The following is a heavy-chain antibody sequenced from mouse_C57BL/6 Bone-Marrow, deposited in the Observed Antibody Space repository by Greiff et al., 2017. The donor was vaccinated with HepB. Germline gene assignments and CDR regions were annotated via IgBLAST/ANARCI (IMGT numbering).Heavy chain of an antibody. J-gene: IGHJ1*03. Sequence: QVTLKESGPGILQPSQTLSLTCSFSGFSLSTFGMGVGWIRPPSGKGLEWLAHIWWDDDKYYNPALKSRLTISKDTSKNQVFLKIANVDTADTATYYCARVSTTVVASYWYFDVWGTGTTVTVSS. CDR2: IWWDDDK. D-gene: IGHD1-1*01. CDR1: GFSLSTFGMG. V-gene: IGHV8-8*01. CDR3: ARVSTTVVASYWYFDV.